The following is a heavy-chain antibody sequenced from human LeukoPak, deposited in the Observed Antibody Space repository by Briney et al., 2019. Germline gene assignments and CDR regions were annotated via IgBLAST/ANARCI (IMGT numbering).Heavy chain of an antibody. V-gene: IGHV3-7*01. CDR3: ARDRNLGVLRFNDAFDI. CDR2: IKQDGSEK. D-gene: IGHD3-3*01. CDR1: GFTFSSYW. J-gene: IGHJ3*02. Sequence: GGSLRLSCAASGFTFSSYWMSWVRQAPGKGLEWVANIKQDGSEKYYVDSVKGRFTISRDNAKNSLYLQMNSLRAEDTAVYYCARDRNLGVLRFNDAFDIWGQGTMVTVSS.